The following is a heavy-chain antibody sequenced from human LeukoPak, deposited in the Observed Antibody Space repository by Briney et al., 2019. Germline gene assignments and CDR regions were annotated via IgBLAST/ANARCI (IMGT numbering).Heavy chain of an antibody. V-gene: IGHV3-48*03. CDR2: ISSSGSTI. CDR1: GFTFSSYE. J-gene: IGHJ4*02. D-gene: IGHD3-10*01. Sequence: GGSLRLSCAASGFTFSSYEMNWVRQAPGKGLEWVSYISSSGSTIYYADSVKGRFTISRDNAKNSLYLHMNSLRAEDTAVYYCARGGSGSYYTLFDYWGQGTLVTVSS. CDR3: ARGGSGSYYTLFDY.